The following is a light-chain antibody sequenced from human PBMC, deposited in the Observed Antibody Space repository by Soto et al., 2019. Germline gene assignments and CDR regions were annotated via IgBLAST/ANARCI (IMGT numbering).Light chain of an antibody. CDR3: QQYHNWPRT. V-gene: IGKV3-15*01. CDR2: GAS. J-gene: IGKJ1*01. Sequence: ELVLTQSPGTLSLSPGERATLSCRASQSMGSNLAWYQQKPGQAPRLLIYGASTRATGIPARFSGSGSGTEFTLTITSLQSEDFAVYYCQQYHNWPRTFGQGTKVDI. CDR1: QSMGSN.